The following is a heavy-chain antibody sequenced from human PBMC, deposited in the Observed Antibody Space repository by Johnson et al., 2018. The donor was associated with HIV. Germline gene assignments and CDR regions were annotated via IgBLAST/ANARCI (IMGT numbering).Heavy chain of an antibody. D-gene: IGHD6-13*01. CDR3: AKDLPPNSSWYGAPDAFDI. CDR2: ISYDGSNK. V-gene: IGHV3-30*18. Sequence: QVHLVESGGGLVQPGRSLRLSCAASGFTFDDYAMHWVRQAPGKGLEWVAVISYDGSNKYYADSVKGRFTISRDNSKNTLYLQMNSLRAEDTAVYYCAKDLPPNSSWYGAPDAFDIWGQGTMVTVSS. CDR1: GFTFDDYA. J-gene: IGHJ3*02.